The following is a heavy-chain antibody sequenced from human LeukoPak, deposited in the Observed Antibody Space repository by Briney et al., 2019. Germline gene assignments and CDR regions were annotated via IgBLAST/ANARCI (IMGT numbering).Heavy chain of an antibody. CDR1: GGSISSYY. J-gene: IGHJ6*03. V-gene: IGHV4-4*07. Sequence: SETLSLTCTVSGGSISSYYWSWLRQPAGKGLEWIGRIYTSGSTNYNPSLKSRVTMSVDTSKNQFSLKLSSVTAADTAVYYCARDTAHYDFWSGYSGEVYYYYYYMDVWGKGTTVTVSS. D-gene: IGHD3-3*01. CDR2: IYTSGST. CDR3: ARDTAHYDFWSGYSGEVYYYYYYMDV.